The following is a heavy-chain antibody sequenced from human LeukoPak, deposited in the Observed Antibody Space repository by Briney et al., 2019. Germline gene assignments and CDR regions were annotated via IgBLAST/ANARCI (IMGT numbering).Heavy chain of an antibody. J-gene: IGHJ4*02. V-gene: IGHV1-8*03. CDR2: MNPNSGNT. CDR3: ARGRGPLDY. Sequence: ASVKVSCKASGYTFTSYDINWVRQAPGQGLEWMRWMNPNSGNTGYAQKFQGRVTITRNTSISTAYMELSSLRSEDTAMYYCARGRGPLDYWGQGTLVTVSS. D-gene: IGHD5-12*01. CDR1: GYTFTSYD.